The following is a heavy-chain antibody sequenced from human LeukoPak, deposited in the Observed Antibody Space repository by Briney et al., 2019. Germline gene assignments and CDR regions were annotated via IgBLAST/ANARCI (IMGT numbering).Heavy chain of an antibody. CDR3: ASDANSGWPSWAFYP. D-gene: IGHD6-19*01. J-gene: IGHJ5*02. CDR1: GFTFNTYG. V-gene: IGHV3-30*03. Sequence: GGSLRLSCAASGFTFNTYGMHWVRQAPGKGLEWVAVISYDGNNKYYADFVRGRFTISRDSSKNTLYLQMNSLRADDTAVYFCASDANSGWPSWAFYPWGQGTLVTVSS. CDR2: ISYDGNNK.